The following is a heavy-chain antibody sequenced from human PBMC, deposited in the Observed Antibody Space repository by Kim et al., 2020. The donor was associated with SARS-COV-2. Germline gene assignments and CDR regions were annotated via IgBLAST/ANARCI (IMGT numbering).Heavy chain of an antibody. V-gene: IGHV4-59*08. D-gene: IGHD5-18*01. Sequence: NPSTKSGVSISMDTSKNQFTLKLSSVTAADTAVYYCARHPIGYSYGPGFDYWGQGTLVTVSS. CDR3: ARHPIGYSYGPGFDY. J-gene: IGHJ4*02.